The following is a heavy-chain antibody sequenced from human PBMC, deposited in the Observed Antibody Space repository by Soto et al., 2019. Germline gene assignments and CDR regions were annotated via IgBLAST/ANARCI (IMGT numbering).Heavy chain of an antibody. J-gene: IGHJ6*02. D-gene: IGHD3-3*01. Sequence: GGSLRLSCAASGFPFSTYWMSWVRQAPGKGLEWVANIKPDGSEKYYVDSVKGRFTISRDNAKNSLYLQMNSLRAEDTAVYYCARDSVRTIFGVVVTYYYGMDVWGQGTTVTVSS. CDR1: GFPFSTYW. V-gene: IGHV3-7*01. CDR2: IKPDGSEK. CDR3: ARDSVRTIFGVVVTYYYGMDV.